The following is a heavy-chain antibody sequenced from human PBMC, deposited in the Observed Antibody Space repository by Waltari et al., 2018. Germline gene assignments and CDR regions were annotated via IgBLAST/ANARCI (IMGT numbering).Heavy chain of an antibody. D-gene: IGHD2-2*01. J-gene: IGHJ4*02. V-gene: IGHV1-69-2*01. CDR1: GYTFTDYY. CDR2: VDPEDVET. Sequence: EVQLVQPGAEVKKPGATVKISCKASGYTFTDYYMHCVQQAPGKGLEWMGRVDPEDVETIYAEKCQGRVTIAADTSTDTAYMGLSSLRSGDTAGYYCATGKGVPDYWGQGTLVTVSS. CDR3: ATGKGVPDY.